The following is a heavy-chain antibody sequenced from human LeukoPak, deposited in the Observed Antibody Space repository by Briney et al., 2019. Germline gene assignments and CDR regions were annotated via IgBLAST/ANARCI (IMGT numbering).Heavy chain of an antibody. Sequence: GGSLRLSCAAPGFTFSKYWMLWVRQAPGKGLESVSRINTDGTVTTYADSVKGRFTVSRDNADNTMFLQMNSVRDEDTAVYYCAAKQWLAPPPDSWGQGTPVTVSS. CDR1: GFTFSKYW. D-gene: IGHD6-19*01. CDR3: AAKQWLAPPPDS. V-gene: IGHV3-74*01. CDR2: INTDGTVT. J-gene: IGHJ4*02.